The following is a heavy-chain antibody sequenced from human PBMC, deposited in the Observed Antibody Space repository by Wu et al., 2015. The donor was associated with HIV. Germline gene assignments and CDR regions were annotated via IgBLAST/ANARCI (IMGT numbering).Heavy chain of an antibody. Sequence: QVQLVQSGAEVKKPGASVKISCKASGYTFTNYYIHWVRQAPGQGLEWMGVLNPSANRISYAQSFQGRVTMTSDKSTTAVYMELDGLRSDDTAVYYCATRIGGTMEAFNMWGQGTLVTVSS. CDR3: ATRIGGTMEAFNM. CDR2: LNPSANRI. V-gene: IGHV1-46*01. D-gene: IGHD2/OR15-2a*01. J-gene: IGHJ3*02. CDR1: GYTFTNYY.